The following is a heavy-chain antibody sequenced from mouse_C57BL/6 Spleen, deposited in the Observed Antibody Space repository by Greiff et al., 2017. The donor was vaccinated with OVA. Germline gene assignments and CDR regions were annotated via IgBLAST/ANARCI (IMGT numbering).Heavy chain of an antibody. V-gene: IGHV1-82*01. CDR1: GYAFSSSW. J-gene: IGHJ3*01. CDR3: ASLYDWFAY. D-gene: IGHD2-12*01. CDR2: IYPGDGDT. Sequence: QVHVKQSGPELVKPGASVKISCKASGYAFSSSWMNWVKQRPGKGLEWIGRIYPGDGDTNYNGKFKGKATLTADKSSSTAYMQLSSLTSEDSAVYFCASLYDWFAYWGQGTLVTVSA.